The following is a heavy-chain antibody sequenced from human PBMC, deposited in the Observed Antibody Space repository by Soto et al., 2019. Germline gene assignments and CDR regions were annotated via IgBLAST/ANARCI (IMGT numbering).Heavy chain of an antibody. Sequence: QVQLVQSGDEVKKPGSSVKVSCKASGGTFSSYAISWVRQAPGQGLEWMGGIIPIFGTANYAQKFQGRVTINADKSTSTAYMELSSLRSEDTAVYYCASGGRGVYAIPGNWFDPWGQGTLVTVSS. CDR3: ASGGRGVYAIPGNWFDP. V-gene: IGHV1-69*06. CDR1: GGTFSSYA. CDR2: IIPIFGTA. D-gene: IGHD3-10*01. J-gene: IGHJ5*02.